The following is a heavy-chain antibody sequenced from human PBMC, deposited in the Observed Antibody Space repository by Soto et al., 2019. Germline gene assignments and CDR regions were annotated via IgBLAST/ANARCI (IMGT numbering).Heavy chain of an antibody. J-gene: IGHJ3*02. CDR2: IIPILGKT. V-gene: IGHV1-69*02. CDR1: GGTFSSYT. CDR3: AILEVTTADAFDI. D-gene: IGHD4-4*01. Sequence: ASVKVSCKASGGTFSSYTISWVRQAPGQGLEWMGRIIPILGKTNYAQKFQGRVTITTNKSTSTAYMELSSLRSEVSAVYYCAILEVTTADAFDIWGQGTMVTVSS.